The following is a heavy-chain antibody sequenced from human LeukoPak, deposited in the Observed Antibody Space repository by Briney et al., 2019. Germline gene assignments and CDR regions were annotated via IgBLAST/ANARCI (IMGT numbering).Heavy chain of an antibody. J-gene: IGHJ4*02. CDR2: ISSGGDTL. CDR3: ARENLALEY. V-gene: IGHV3-48*03. CDR1: GFTFTSYE. Sequence: GGSLRLSCAASGFTFTSYEMNWVRQSPRKGLEWVSCISSGGDTLYYADSVKGRFTISRDNAKNSLYLQMNSLRVEDTAVYYCARENLALEYWGQGTLVTVSS. D-gene: IGHD2-15*01.